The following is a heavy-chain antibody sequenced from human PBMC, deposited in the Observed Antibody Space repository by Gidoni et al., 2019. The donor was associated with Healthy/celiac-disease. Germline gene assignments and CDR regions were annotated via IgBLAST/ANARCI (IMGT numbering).Heavy chain of an antibody. V-gene: IGHV3-30*04. CDR1: GFTFSIYA. Sequence: QVQLVESGGGVVQPGRSLRLSCAASGFTFSIYAMPWVRRAPGKGLEWVAVISYDGSNKYYADSVKGRFTISRDNSKNTLYLQMNSLRAEDTAVYYCARTIVVVVETERNDAFDIWGQGTMVTVSS. CDR3: ARTIVVVVETERNDAFDI. CDR2: ISYDGSNK. J-gene: IGHJ3*02. D-gene: IGHD2-15*01.